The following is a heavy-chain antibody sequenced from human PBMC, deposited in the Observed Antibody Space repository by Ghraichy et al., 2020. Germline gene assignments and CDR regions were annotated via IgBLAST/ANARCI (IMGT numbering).Heavy chain of an antibody. D-gene: IGHD3-3*01. CDR1: GGSISSYY. CDR3: ARSSNLEWLLTWFDP. V-gene: IGHV4-59*01. CDR2: IYYSGST. Sequence: GSLSLTCTVSGGSISSYYWSWIRQPPGKGLEWIGYIYYSGSTNYNPSLKSRVTISVDTSKNQFSLKLSSVTAADTAVYYCARSSNLEWLLTWFDPWGQGTLVTVSS. J-gene: IGHJ5*02.